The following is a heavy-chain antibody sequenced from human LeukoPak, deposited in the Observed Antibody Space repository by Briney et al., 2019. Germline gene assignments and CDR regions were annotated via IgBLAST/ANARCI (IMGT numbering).Heavy chain of an antibody. Sequence: GGSLRLSCAASGFTFSSHGLTWVRQAPGKGLEWVSVISASGTITYYADSVKGRSTISRDNFENTLYLQMNSLRAEDTAVYYCAKYWAAAGTSAFDIWGQGTMVTVSS. D-gene: IGHD6-13*01. CDR3: AKYWAAAGTSAFDI. CDR1: GFTFSSHG. CDR2: ISASGTIT. J-gene: IGHJ3*02. V-gene: IGHV3-23*01.